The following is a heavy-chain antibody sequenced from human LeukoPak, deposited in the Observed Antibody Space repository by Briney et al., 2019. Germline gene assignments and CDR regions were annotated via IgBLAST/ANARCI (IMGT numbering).Heavy chain of an antibody. V-gene: IGHV1-69*13. J-gene: IGHJ4*02. CDR1: GGTFSSYA. CDR2: IIPIFGTA. CDR3: AREYSGYDDY. Sequence: ASVKVSCTASGGTFSSYAISWVRQAPGQGLEWMGGIIPIFGTANYAQKFQGRVTITADESTSTAYMELSSLRSEDTAVYYCAREYSGYDDYWGQGTLVTVSS. D-gene: IGHD5-12*01.